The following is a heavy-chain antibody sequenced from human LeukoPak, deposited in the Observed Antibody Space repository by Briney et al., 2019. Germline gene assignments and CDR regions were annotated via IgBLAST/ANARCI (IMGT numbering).Heavy chain of an antibody. J-gene: IGHJ5*02. CDR1: GDSVSSNSAA. V-gene: IGHV6-1*01. Sequence: SQTLSHTCATSGDSVSSNSAAWNWIRQSPSRGLEWLGRTYYRSKWYNDYAVSVKSRITINPDTSKNQFSLQLNSVTPEDTAVYYCARDLLDYDSSGYYYGGNWFDPWGQGTLVTVSS. CDR2: TYYRSKWYN. D-gene: IGHD3-22*01. CDR3: ARDLLDYDSSGYYYGGNWFDP.